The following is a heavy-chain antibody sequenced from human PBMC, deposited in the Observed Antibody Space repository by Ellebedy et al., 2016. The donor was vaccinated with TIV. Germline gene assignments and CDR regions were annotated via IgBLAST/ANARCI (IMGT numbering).Heavy chain of an antibody. CDR3: VRRRSGWYYFDY. Sequence: GESLKISCAASGFTFSSYAMSWVRQAPGKGLEWVSAFSGSGGSTYYADSVKGRFTISRDNAKNTLYLQMNSLRAEDTAVYYCVRRRSGWYYFDYWGQGTLVTVSS. V-gene: IGHV3-23*01. J-gene: IGHJ4*02. CDR1: GFTFSSYA. CDR2: FSGSGGST. D-gene: IGHD6-19*01.